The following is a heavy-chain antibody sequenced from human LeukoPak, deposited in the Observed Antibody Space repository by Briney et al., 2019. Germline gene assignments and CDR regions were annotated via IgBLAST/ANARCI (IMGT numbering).Heavy chain of an antibody. V-gene: IGHV3-48*03. CDR1: GFAFSSFE. Sequence: GGSLRLSCAASGFAFSSFEMNWVRQAPGKGLEWVSYIDSSGDTIHYADSVKGRFTISRDNAKNTLYLQMNSLRAEDTAVYYCARGLSGYASSLGYWGQGTLVTVSA. D-gene: IGHD6-6*01. J-gene: IGHJ4*02. CDR3: ARGLSGYASSLGY. CDR2: IDSSGDTI.